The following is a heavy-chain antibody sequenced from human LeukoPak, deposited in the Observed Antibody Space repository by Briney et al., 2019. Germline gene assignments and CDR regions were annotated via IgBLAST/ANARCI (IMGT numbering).Heavy chain of an antibody. CDR3: ARDRRGYYDILTGYYVDY. CDR2: ISGSTNYI. V-gene: IGHV3-21*01. J-gene: IGHJ4*02. D-gene: IGHD3-9*01. CDR1: GFTFSSHS. Sequence: GGSLRLSCSASGFTFSSHSMTWVRQAPGKGLEWVSSISGSTNYIYYADSVKGRFTISRDNAKNSLYLQMNSLSAEDTAVYHCARDRRGYYDILTGYYVDYWGQGTLVTVSS.